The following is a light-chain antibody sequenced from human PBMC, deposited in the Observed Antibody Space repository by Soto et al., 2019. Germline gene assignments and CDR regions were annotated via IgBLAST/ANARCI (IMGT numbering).Light chain of an antibody. V-gene: IGLV2-14*01. Sequence: QSALTQPASVSGSPGQSITISCTGTSSDVGGYNYVSWYQQHPGKAPKLMISEVSHRPSRVSTRFSGSKSGNTASLTISGLQAEDEADYYCSSYTTRGTDVFGAGTKLTVL. CDR2: EVS. CDR1: SSDVGGYNY. J-gene: IGLJ1*01. CDR3: SSYTTRGTDV.